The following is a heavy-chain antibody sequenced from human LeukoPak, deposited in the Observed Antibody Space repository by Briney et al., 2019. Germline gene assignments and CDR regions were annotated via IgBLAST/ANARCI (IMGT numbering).Heavy chain of an antibody. CDR3: TRGFGPYYDILTGLFDY. CDR1: GFTFGDYA. Sequence: GSLRLSCTASGFTFGDYAMSWFRQAPGKGLEWVGFIRSKAYGGTTEYAASVKGRFTISRDDSKSIAYLQMNSPKTEDTAVYYCTRGFGPYYDILTGLFDYWGQGTLVTVSS. V-gene: IGHV3-49*03. J-gene: IGHJ4*02. CDR2: IRSKAYGGTT. D-gene: IGHD3-9*01.